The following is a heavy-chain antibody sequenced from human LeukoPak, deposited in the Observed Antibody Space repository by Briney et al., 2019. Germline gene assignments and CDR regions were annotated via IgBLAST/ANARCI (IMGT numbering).Heavy chain of an antibody. V-gene: IGHV3-48*03. D-gene: IGHD2-15*01. CDR1: GFTFGNYD. CDR2: IGISGDYST. J-gene: IGHJ5*02. CDR3: ARNRGYCDETSCPKWFAP. Sequence: GGSLRLSCEASSGFTFGNYDMHWLRQAPGKGLEWLSSIGISGDYSTYYAESVKGRFSISRDNAKNFLYLQMDRLRAEDTAVYFCARNRGYCDETSCPKWFAPWGQGTLVIVSS.